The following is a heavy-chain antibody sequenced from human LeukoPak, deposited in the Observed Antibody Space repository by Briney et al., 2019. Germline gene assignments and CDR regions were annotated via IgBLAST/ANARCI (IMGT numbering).Heavy chain of an antibody. D-gene: IGHD5-12*01. CDR3: ARDSGYSGYSDY. V-gene: IGHV3-11*05. J-gene: IGHJ4*02. Sequence: PGGSLRLSCAASGLSISDQYMSWVRQAPGKGLEWVSYISSSSSYTDYADSVKGRFTISRDNAKNSLNLQMNSLRAEDTAVYYCARDSGYSGYSDYWGQGTLVTVSS. CDR2: ISSSSSYT. CDR1: GLSISDQY.